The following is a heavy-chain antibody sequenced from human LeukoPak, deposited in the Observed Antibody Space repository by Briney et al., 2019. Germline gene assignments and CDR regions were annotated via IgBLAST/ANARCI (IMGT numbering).Heavy chain of an antibody. J-gene: IGHJ3*02. Sequence: GGSLRLSCAASGFTLSNSGMHWVRQAPVKGLEWVAVIWSDGSTKDYADSVKGRFTISRDTSKNTLYLDMNSLRDEDTAVYYCARDSGGSPFDIWGQGTMGTVSS. V-gene: IGHV3-33*01. CDR2: IWSDGSTK. D-gene: IGHD1-26*01. CDR3: ARDSGGSPFDI. CDR1: GFTLSNSG.